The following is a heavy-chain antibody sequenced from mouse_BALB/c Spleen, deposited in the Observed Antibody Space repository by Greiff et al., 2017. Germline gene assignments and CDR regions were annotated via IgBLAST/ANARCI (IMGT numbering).Heavy chain of an antibody. CDR1: GFNIKDTY. D-gene: IGHD2-3*01. J-gene: IGHJ3*01. CDR3: ARSDDGYRGFAY. CDR2: IDPANGNT. Sequence: EVKVVESGAELVKPGASVKLSCTASGFNIKDTYMHWVKQRPEQGLEWIGRIDPANGNTKYDPKFQGKATITADTSSNTAYLQLSSLTSEDTAVYYCARSDDGYRGFAYWGQGTLVTVSA. V-gene: IGHV14-3*02.